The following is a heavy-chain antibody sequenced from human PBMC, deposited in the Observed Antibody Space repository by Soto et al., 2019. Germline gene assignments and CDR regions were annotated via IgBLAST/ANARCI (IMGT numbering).Heavy chain of an antibody. D-gene: IGHD2-2*01. CDR1: GGTFSSYA. V-gene: IGHV1-69*13. Sequence: ASVKVSCKASGGTFSSYAISWVRQAPGQGLEWMGGIIPIFGTANYAQKFQGRVTITADESTSTAYMELSSLRSEDTAVYYCARAVLVPAAMWAHFDYWGQGTLVNVSS. CDR2: IIPIFGTA. J-gene: IGHJ4*02. CDR3: ARAVLVPAAMWAHFDY.